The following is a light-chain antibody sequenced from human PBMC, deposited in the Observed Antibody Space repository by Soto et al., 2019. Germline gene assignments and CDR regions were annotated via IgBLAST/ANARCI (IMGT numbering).Light chain of an antibody. CDR3: LQDYNYPRT. CDR1: QGIRND. CDR2: AAS. V-gene: IGKV1-6*02. Sequence: AIQKNQASISPFSSVRNRVTIPCPASQGIRNDLGWYQQKPGKAPKLLIYAASSLQSGVPSRFSGSGSGTDFTLTISSLQPEDFATYYCLQDYNYPRTFGQGTKVDIK. J-gene: IGKJ1*01.